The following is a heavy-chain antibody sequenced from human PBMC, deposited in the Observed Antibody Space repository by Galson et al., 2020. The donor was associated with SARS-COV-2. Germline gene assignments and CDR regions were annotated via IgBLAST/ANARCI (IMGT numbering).Heavy chain of an antibody. V-gene: IGHV3-11*06. CDR3: ASSPRGPRHTIFGVVINWFDP. Sequence: GESLKISCAASGFTFSDYYMSWIRQAPGKGLEWVSYISSSSSYTNYADSVKGRFTISRDNAKNSLYLQMNSLRAEDTAVYYCASSPRGPRHTIFGVVINWFDPWGQGTLVTVSS. D-gene: IGHD3-3*01. J-gene: IGHJ5*02. CDR2: ISSSSSYT. CDR1: GFTFSDYY.